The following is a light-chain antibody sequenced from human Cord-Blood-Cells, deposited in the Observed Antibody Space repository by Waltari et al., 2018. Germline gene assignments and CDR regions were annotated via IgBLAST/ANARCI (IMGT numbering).Light chain of an antibody. V-gene: IGLV2-14*01. CDR3: SSYTSSSTVV. CDR2: DVS. CDR1: TSDVGGYPY. J-gene: IGLJ2*01. Sequence: QSALTHPPPAPGSPGQSITLPCTGTTSDVGGYPYVPWYQQHPGKAPKLLIYDVSHRPAGVSNRFSGSKSGNTASLTISGLQAEDEADYYCSSYTSSSTVVFGGGTKLTVL.